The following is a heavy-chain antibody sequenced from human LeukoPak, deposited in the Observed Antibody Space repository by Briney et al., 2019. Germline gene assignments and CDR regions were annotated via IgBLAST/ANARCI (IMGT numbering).Heavy chain of an antibody. CDR1: GFTFSSHA. J-gene: IGHJ3*02. Sequence: PGGSLRLSCAASGFTFSSHAMSWVRQAPGKGLEWVSAISDGGGTTFYADSVKGRFAISRDNSKNTLLLQMNSLRAEDTALYYCAKRPSSSTTGSASAFDIWGQGTMVTVSS. CDR3: AKRPSSSTTGSASAFDI. CDR2: ISDGGGTT. V-gene: IGHV3-23*01. D-gene: IGHD2-2*01.